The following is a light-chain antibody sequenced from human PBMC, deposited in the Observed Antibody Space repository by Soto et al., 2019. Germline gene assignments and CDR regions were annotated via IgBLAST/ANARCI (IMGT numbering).Light chain of an antibody. Sequence: QSALTQPASVSESPGQSITISCTGTSSDVGYSNLVSWYQQHPGNAPKLILYEGNKRPSGVSNRFSGSKSGNTASLAISGLQSEDEADYYCAAWDDSLNGREFGGGTKLTVL. CDR3: AAWDDSLNGRE. V-gene: IGLV2-14*02. CDR1: SSDVGYSNL. CDR2: EGN. J-gene: IGLJ2*01.